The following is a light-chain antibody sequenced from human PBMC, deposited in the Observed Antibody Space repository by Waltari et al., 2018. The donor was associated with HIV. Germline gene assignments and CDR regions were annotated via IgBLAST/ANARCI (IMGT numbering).Light chain of an antibody. CDR3: ATWDSTLSLEV. CDR1: DSNIGKNY. V-gene: IGLV1-51*02. J-gene: IGLJ2*01. Sequence: QSALTQPPSVSAAPGQKITISCSGNDSNIGKNYVSWYYHLPGTAPKLLIYATTKRPSSLSARFSGSKSATSATLGITGLQTGDEGDYFCATWDSTLSLEVFGGGTRLTVL. CDR2: ATT.